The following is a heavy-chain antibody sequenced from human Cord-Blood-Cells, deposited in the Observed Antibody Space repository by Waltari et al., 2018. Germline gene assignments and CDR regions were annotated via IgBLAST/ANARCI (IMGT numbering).Heavy chain of an antibody. CDR2: IRSKANSYAT. CDR1: GFTFRGSA. J-gene: IGHJ6*02. CDR3: TGESTSLYGMDV. Sequence: EVQLVESGGGLVQPGGSLKLSCAASGFTFRGSAMHWVRQASGKGLEWVGRIRSKANSYATAYAASVKGRFTISRDDSKNTAYLQMNSLKTEDTAVYYCTGESTSLYGMDVWGQGTTVTVSS. D-gene: IGHD2-2*01. V-gene: IGHV3-73*02.